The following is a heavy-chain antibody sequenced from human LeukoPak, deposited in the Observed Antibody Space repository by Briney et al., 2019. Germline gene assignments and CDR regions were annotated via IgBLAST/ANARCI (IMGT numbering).Heavy chain of an antibody. D-gene: IGHD6-19*01. Sequence: PARSLRLSCAASGFSFSSYGMHWVRQAPGKGLEWVALISYDGSNKYYADSVKGRFTISRDNSKNTLYLQMNSLRAEDTAVYYCAKEITRPNRAVAGLNYWGQGTLVTVSS. V-gene: IGHV3-30*18. CDR1: GFSFSSYG. J-gene: IGHJ4*02. CDR3: AKEITRPNRAVAGLNY. CDR2: ISYDGSNK.